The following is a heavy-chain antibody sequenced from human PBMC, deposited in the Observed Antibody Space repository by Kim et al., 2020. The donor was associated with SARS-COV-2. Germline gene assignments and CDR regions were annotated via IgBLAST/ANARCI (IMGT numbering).Heavy chain of an antibody. CDR3: ARALRDIAVAGTAV. V-gene: IGHV3-48*02. Sequence: GGSLRLSCAASGFTFSSYSMNWVRQAPGKGLEWVSYISSSSSTIYYADSVKGRFTISRDNAKNSLYLQMNSLRDEDTAVYYCARALRDIAVAGTAVWGQGTTVTVSS. J-gene: IGHJ6*02. CDR2: ISSSSSTI. D-gene: IGHD6-19*01. CDR1: GFTFSSYS.